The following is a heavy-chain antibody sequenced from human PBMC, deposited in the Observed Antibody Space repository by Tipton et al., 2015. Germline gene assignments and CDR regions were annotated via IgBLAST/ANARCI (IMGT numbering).Heavy chain of an antibody. CDR2: IFHRGDT. V-gene: IGHV4-38-2*01. Sequence: TLSLTCDVSGYSISSGYYWGWIRQPPGKGLEWIGSIFHRGDTNYNPSLKSRVTISLDTSKNQFSLTVTSVTAADTAVYYCARSRYTVTPDSWGQGILVTVSS. CDR3: ARSRYTVTPDS. CDR1: GYSISSGYY. D-gene: IGHD4-17*01. J-gene: IGHJ4*02.